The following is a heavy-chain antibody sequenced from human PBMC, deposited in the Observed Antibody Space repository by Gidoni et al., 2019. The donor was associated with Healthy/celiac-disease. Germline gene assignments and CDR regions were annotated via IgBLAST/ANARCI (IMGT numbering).Heavy chain of an antibody. CDR1: GGSFSGYY. J-gene: IGHJ4*02. D-gene: IGHD6-19*01. CDR3: ARAPVAGRRFFDY. Sequence: QVQLQQWGAGLLKPSETLSLHCAVYGGSFSGYYWSWIRQPPGKGLEWIGEINHSGSTNYNPSLKSRVTISVDTSKNQFSLKLSSVTAADTAVYYCARAPVAGRRFFDYWGQGTLVTVSS. CDR2: INHSGST. V-gene: IGHV4-34*01.